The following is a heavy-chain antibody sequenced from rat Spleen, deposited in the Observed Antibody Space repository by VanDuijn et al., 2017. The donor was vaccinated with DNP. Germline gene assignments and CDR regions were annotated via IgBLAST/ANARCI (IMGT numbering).Heavy chain of an antibody. Sequence: EVQLEESGGGLVQPGRSLKLSCAASGFTFSNYDMAWVRQAPTKGLEWVASISPSGGSTYYPDSVKGRFSISRDNAKSTLYLQVNSLRSEDTATYYCTSNPHIRTAAPFDYWGQGVMVTVSS. V-gene: IGHV5-19*01. CDR1: GFTFSNYD. CDR2: ISPSGGST. D-gene: IGHD3-8*01. CDR3: TSNPHIRTAAPFDY. J-gene: IGHJ2*01.